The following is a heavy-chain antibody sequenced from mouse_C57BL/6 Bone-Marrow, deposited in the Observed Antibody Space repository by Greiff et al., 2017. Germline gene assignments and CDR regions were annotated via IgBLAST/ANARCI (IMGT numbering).Heavy chain of an antibody. D-gene: IGHD1-1*01. CDR2: ISDGGSYT. J-gene: IGHJ4*01. V-gene: IGHV5-4*03. Sequence: EVKLVESGGGLVKPGGSLKLSCAASGFTFSSYAMSWVRQTPEKRLEWVATISDGGSYTYYPDNVKGRFTISRDNAKNNLYLQMSHLKSEDTAMYYCARSITTVVALYYYAMDYWGQGTSVTVSS. CDR3: ARSITTVVALYYYAMDY. CDR1: GFTFSSYA.